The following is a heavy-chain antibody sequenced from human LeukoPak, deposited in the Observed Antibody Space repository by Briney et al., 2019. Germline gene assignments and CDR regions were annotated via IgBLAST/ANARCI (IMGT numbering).Heavy chain of an antibody. D-gene: IGHD6-13*01. CDR2: IRNDGGTK. CDR1: GFTFKTYG. J-gene: IGHJ2*01. Sequence: PGGSLRLSCAASGFTFKTYGLHWVRQAPGKGLEWVAFIRNDGGTKYYADSVKGRFTISRDNSKNTLYLDMNSLTIEETAVYYCAKVHTSSWGFFEVWGRGAPVTVSS. CDR3: AKVHTSSWGFFEV. V-gene: IGHV3-30*02.